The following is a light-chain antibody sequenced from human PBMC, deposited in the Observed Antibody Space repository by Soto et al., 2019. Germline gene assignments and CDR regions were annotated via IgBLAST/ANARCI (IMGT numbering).Light chain of an antibody. CDR2: AAS. Sequence: EIVLTQSPATLSLSPGERATLSCRASQSVSSYLAWYQQKPGQAPRLLIYAASNRATGIPARFSGSGSGTDFTLPISSLEPEDFAVYYCQQLSNWPPRTFGGGTKVEIK. CDR1: QSVSSY. V-gene: IGKV3-11*01. CDR3: QQLSNWPPRT. J-gene: IGKJ4*01.